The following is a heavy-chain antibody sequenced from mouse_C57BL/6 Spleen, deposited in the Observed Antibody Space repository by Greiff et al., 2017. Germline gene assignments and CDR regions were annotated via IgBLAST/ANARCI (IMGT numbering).Heavy chain of an antibody. V-gene: IGHV1-52*01. Sequence: QVQLQQPGAELVRPGSSVKLSCKASGYTFTSYWMHWVKQRPIQGLEWIGNIDPSDSETHYNQKFKDKATLTVDKSFSTAYMQLSSLTSEDSAVYYCARSGGYGDYAMDYWGQGTSVTVSS. CDR2: IDPSDSET. D-gene: IGHD1-1*02. J-gene: IGHJ4*01. CDR1: GYTFTSYW. CDR3: ARSGGYGDYAMDY.